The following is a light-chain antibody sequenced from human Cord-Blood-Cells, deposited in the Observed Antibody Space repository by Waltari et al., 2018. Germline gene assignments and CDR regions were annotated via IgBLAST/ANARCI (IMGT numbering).Light chain of an antibody. Sequence: EIVMTQSPATLSVSPGERATLSCRASQSVSSNLAWYQQKPGQAPRRLIYGASTRATGIPARFSGSGSGKEFTLTISSLQSEDFAVYYCQQYNNWPQTFGQGTKVEIK. CDR2: GAS. V-gene: IGKV3-15*01. CDR3: QQYNNWPQT. CDR1: QSVSSN. J-gene: IGKJ1*01.